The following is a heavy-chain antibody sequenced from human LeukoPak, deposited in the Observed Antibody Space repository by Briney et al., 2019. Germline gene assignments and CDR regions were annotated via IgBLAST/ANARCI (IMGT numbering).Heavy chain of an antibody. Sequence: RPSETLSLTCTVSGGSISTYYWSWIRQPPGKGLEWIGYIHYSGGTDYNPSLKSRVTISVDTSKNQFSLKLSSVTAADTAVYYCARKQWQVSHYFDYWGQGTLVTASS. CDR1: GGSISTYY. V-gene: IGHV4-59*08. J-gene: IGHJ4*02. CDR2: IHYSGGT. D-gene: IGHD6-19*01. CDR3: ARKQWQVSHYFDY.